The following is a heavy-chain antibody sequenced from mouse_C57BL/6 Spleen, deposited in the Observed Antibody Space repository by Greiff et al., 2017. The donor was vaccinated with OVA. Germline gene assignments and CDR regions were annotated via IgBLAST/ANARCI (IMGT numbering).Heavy chain of an antibody. Sequence: QVQLKESGAELVRPGTSVKMSCKASGYTFTNYWIGWAKQRPGHGLEWIGDIYPGGGYTNYNEKFKGKATLTADKSSSTAYMQFSSLTSEDSAIYYCARSYFTYDYDGFAYWGQGTLVTVSA. D-gene: IGHD2-4*01. CDR2: IYPGGGYT. CDR3: ARSYFTYDYDGFAY. CDR1: GYTFTNYW. J-gene: IGHJ3*01. V-gene: IGHV1-63*01.